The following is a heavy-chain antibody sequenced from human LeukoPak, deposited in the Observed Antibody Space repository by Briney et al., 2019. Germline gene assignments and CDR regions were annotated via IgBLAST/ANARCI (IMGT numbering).Heavy chain of an antibody. CDR1: GFTFSSYG. CDR2: IWYDGSNK. J-gene: IGHJ4*02. CDR3: ARGIAAAGTVPGFFDY. V-gene: IGHV3-33*01. Sequence: GGSLRLSCAASGFTFSSYGMHWVRQAPGKGLEWVPVIWYDGSNKYYADSVKGRFTIPRDNSKNTLYLQMNSLRAEDTAVYYCARGIAAAGTVPGFFDYWGQGTLVTVSS. D-gene: IGHD6-13*01.